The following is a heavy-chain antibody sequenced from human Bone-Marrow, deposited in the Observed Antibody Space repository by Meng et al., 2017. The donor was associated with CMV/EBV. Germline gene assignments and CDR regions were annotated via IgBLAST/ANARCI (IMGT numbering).Heavy chain of an antibody. J-gene: IGHJ5*02. Sequence: SETLSLTCAVYGGSFSGYYWSWIRQPPGKGLEWIGEINHSGSTNYNPSLKSRVTISVDTSKNQFSLKLRSVTAADTAVYYCARGFFSNWFDPWGQGTLVTVSS. CDR3: ARGFFSNWFDP. V-gene: IGHV4-34*01. CDR2: INHSGST. CDR1: GGSFSGYY.